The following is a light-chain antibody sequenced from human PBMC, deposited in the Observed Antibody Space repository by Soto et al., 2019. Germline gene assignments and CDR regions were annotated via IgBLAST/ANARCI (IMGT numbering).Light chain of an antibody. V-gene: IGKV1-5*03. CDR1: QSIGSW. CDR2: KAS. J-gene: IGKJ1*01. CDR3: QQFDSYPWT. Sequence: DIRMTQSPSTLSASVGDRVTITCRASQSIGSWLAWYQLKSGRAPKLLIYKASSLESGVPSRFSGSGTGTEFTLTISSLQPDDFATYYCQQFDSYPWTFGQGITVEI.